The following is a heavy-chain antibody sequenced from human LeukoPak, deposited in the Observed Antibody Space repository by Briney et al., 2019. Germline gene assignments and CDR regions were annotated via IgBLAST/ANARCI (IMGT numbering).Heavy chain of an antibody. V-gene: IGHV3-9*01. J-gene: IGHJ5*02. CDR1: GFTFDDYA. D-gene: IGHD6-13*01. CDR2: ISWNSGSI. Sequence: SLRLSCAASGFTFDDYAMHWVRQALGKGLEWVSGISWNSGSIGYADSVKGRFTISRDNAKNSLYLQMNSLRAEDTALYYCAKDPTMRLPIAAAGTTWFDPWGQGTLVTVSS. CDR3: AKDPTMRLPIAAAGTTWFDP.